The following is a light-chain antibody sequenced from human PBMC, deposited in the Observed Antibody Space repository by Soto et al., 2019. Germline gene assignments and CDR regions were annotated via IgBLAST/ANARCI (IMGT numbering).Light chain of an antibody. J-gene: IGKJ1*01. CDR1: QSISSW. CDR3: QQYNSYSGT. CDR2: KAS. V-gene: IGKV1-5*03. Sequence: DIQMTQSPSTLSASVGDRVTITCRASQSISSWLAWYQQKPGKAPKLLIYKASSLESGVPSRFSGSGSGTEFTLTISSLQPDDFAIYYSQQYNSYSGTFGQRNQVEIK.